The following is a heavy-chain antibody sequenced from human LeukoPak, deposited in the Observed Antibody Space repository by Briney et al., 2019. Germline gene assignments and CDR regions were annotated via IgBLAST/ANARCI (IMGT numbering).Heavy chain of an antibody. CDR2: INHSGST. CDR1: GGSFSGYY. J-gene: IGHJ4*02. Sequence: SETLSLTCAVYGGSFSGYYGSWIRQPPGKGLEWIGEINHSGSTNYNPSLKSRVTISVDTSKDQFSLKLSSVTAADTAVYYCPRGGRWLQVLFNYWGQGTLVTVSS. V-gene: IGHV4-34*01. CDR3: PRGGRWLQVLFNY. D-gene: IGHD5-24*01.